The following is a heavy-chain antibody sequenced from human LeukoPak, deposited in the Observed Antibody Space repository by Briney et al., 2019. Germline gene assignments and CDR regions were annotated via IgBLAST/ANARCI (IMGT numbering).Heavy chain of an antibody. J-gene: IGHJ5*02. CDR3: VRSDWFDN. V-gene: IGHV3-74*03. CDR1: GFTFSTYW. CDR2: VNSDGRFT. Sequence: GGSLRLSCAASGFTFSTYWMHWARQAPGKGLVWVSRVNSDGRFTKYADSVKGRFTISRDNAKNTLYLQMNSPRAEDTAMYYCVRSDWFDNWGQGTLVTVSS.